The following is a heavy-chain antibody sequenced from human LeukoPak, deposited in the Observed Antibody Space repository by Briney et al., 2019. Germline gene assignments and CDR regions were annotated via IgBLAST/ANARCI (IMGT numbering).Heavy chain of an antibody. Sequence: GSLSLSCAASGFTFSSYAMGWVRQAPGKGLEWVSAITASGGNTYYADSVKGRFTISRDNSKNTLYLQVNSLRAEDTAVYYCAKGNGYSYGRYYFDYWGQGTLVTVSS. J-gene: IGHJ4*02. CDR3: AKGNGYSYGRYYFDY. CDR1: GFTFSSYA. V-gene: IGHV3-23*01. D-gene: IGHD5-18*01. CDR2: ITASGGNT.